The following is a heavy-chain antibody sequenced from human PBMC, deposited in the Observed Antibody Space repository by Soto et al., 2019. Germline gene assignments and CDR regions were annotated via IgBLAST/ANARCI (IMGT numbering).Heavy chain of an antibody. CDR1: GGSIRRVDYY. Sequence: SEILSLTCTVSGGSIRRVDYYWSWIRQSPGKELEWIGEIHHSGTTNYNPSLKSRVTISVDTSKNQFSLKLSSVTAADTAVYYCASSNIAAAGFYYYGMDVWGRGTTVTVSS. CDR2: IHHSGTT. CDR3: ASSNIAAAGFYYYGMDV. J-gene: IGHJ6*02. V-gene: IGHV4-61*08. D-gene: IGHD6-13*01.